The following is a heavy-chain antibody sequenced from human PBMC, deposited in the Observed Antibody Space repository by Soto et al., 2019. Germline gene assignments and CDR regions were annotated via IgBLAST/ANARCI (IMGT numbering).Heavy chain of an antibody. D-gene: IGHD3-22*01. CDR3: ARSMDVTLTVVDRDEYFDS. CDR2: IHYSGST. V-gene: IGHV4-59*01. CDR1: GGSISSLH. Sequence: SETLSLTCTVSGGSISSLHWSWIRQPPGKGLEWIGYIHYSGSTNYNPSLESRVTISVDTSKNQFSLKLSSVTAADTAVYYCARSMDVTLTVVDRDEYFDSWGQGALVTVSS. J-gene: IGHJ4*02.